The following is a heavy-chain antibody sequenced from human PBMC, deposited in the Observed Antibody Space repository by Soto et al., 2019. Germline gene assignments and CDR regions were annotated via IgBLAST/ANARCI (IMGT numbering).Heavy chain of an antibody. D-gene: IGHD3-22*01. Sequence: ASVKVSCKASGYTFTGYYMHWVRQAPGQGLEWMGWINPNSGGTNYAQKFQGRVTMTRDTSISTAYMELSRLRSDDTAVYYCARDPGESSGPIPDGGVDDWGQGTLVTVSS. CDR3: ARDPGESSGPIPDGGVDD. CDR2: INPNSGGT. CDR1: GYTFTGYY. J-gene: IGHJ4*02. V-gene: IGHV1-2*02.